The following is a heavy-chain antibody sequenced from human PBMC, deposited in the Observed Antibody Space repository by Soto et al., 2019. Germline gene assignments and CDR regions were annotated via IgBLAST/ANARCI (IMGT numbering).Heavy chain of an antibody. CDR3: AGYYYGPGSYCGAAGFDP. CDR2: IIPILGIA. Sequence: QVQLVQSGAGVKKPGSSVKVSCTASGVTFSSYTISWVRQAPGQGLECMGSIIPILGIANYAQKFQGRVPISTNKSTSTASLELSNLSGEDTAGYYCAGYYYGPGSYCGAAGFDPWGQGTMVTVSS. V-gene: IGHV1-69*02. D-gene: IGHD3-10*01. J-gene: IGHJ5*02. CDR1: GVTFSSYT.